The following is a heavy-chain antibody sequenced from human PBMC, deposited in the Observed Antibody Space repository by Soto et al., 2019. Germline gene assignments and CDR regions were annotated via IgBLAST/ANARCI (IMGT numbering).Heavy chain of an antibody. CDR1: GFTFSSYA. D-gene: IGHD4-17*01. V-gene: IGHV3-30-3*01. J-gene: IGHJ6*02. CDR2: ISYDGSNK. CDR3: ARDMITVTTYYYYGMDV. Sequence: QVQLVESGGGVVQPGRSLRLSCAASGFTFSSYAMHWVRQAPGKGLEWVAVISYDGSNKYYADSVKGRFTISRDNSKNTLYRQMNSLRAEDTAVYYGARDMITVTTYYYYGMDVWGQGSTVTVSS.